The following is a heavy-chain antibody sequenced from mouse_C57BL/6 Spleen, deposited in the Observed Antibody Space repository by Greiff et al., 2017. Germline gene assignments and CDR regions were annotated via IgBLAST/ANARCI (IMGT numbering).Heavy chain of an antibody. V-gene: IGHV5-9-1*02. CDR3: TRDNRNYDGAY. J-gene: IGHJ3*01. CDR2: ISSGGDYI. Sequence: EVTVDESGEGLVKPGGSLKLSCAASGFTFSSYAMSWVRQTPEKRLEWVAYISSGGDYIYYADTVKGRFTISRDNARNTLYLQMSSLKSEDTAMYYCTRDNRNYDGAYWGQGTLVTVSA. D-gene: IGHD2-4*01. CDR1: GFTFSSYA.